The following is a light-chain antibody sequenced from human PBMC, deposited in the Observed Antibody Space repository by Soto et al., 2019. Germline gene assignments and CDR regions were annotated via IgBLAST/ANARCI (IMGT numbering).Light chain of an antibody. J-gene: IGKJ1*01. V-gene: IGKV1-39*01. CDR1: QDISNY. CDR3: QQSYSTRVT. CDR2: DAS. Sequence: DIQMTQSPSSLSASVGGRVTITCQASQDISNYLNWYQQKPGKAPKFLIYDASNLETGVPSRFSGSGSGTDFTLTISSLQPEDFATYYCQQSYSTRVTFGQGTKVDIK.